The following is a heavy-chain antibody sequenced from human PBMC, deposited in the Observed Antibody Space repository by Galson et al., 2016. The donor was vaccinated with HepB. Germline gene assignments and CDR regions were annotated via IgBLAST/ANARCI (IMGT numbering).Heavy chain of an antibody. D-gene: IGHD3-10*01. CDR1: GGSLSSYY. Sequence: ETLSLTCTVSGGSLSSYYWSWIRQPPGKGLEWIGYIYYSGSTNYNPSLKSRVTISIDTSKNQFSLKLSSVTAADTAMCYCARSPSMIRGVILDSWGQGTLVTVSS. V-gene: IGHV4-59*01. J-gene: IGHJ4*02. CDR3: ARSPSMIRGVILDS. CDR2: IYYSGST.